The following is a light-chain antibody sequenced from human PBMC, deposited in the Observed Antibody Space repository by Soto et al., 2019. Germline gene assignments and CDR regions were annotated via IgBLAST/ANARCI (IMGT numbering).Light chain of an antibody. Sequence: EIVLTQSPATLSLSPGDRATLSCRASQSVSSYLAWYQQKPGQAPRLLIYDASNRATGIQARFSGSGSGTDFTLTISSLEPEDFAVYYCQQRSNWPTFGGGTKVDIK. CDR2: DAS. CDR3: QQRSNWPT. J-gene: IGKJ4*01. V-gene: IGKV3-11*01. CDR1: QSVSSY.